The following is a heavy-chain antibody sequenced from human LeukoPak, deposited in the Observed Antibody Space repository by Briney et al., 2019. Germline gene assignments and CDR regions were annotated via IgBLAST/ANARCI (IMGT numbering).Heavy chain of an antibody. Sequence: SETLSLTCTISGGSISTYYWSWIRQPPGKGLEWIGEIYHSGSTNYNPSLKSRVTISVDKSKNQFSLKLSSVTAADTAVYYCAREGVRCFDYWGQGTLVTVSS. V-gene: IGHV4-59*12. J-gene: IGHJ4*02. CDR3: AREGVRCFDY. CDR2: IYHSGST. CDR1: GGSISTYY.